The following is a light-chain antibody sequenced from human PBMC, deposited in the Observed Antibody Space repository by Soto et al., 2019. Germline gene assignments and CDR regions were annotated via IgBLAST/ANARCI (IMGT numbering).Light chain of an antibody. V-gene: IGLV1-44*01. J-gene: IGLJ1*01. CDR2: NNN. CDR3: AVWDDSLNGYV. Sequence: QSVLTQPPSASGTPGQRVTISSSGSSSNIGSNTVYWYQQLPGTAPKLLIYNNNQRPSGVPARFSGSKSGTSASLAISGLQSEDEADYYCAVWDDSLNGYVFGTGTKVTVL. CDR1: SSNIGSNT.